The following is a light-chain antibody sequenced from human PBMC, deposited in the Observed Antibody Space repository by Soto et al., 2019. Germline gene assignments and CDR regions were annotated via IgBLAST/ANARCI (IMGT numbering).Light chain of an antibody. CDR3: CSPWV. CDR1: NSNIGTYSL. CDR2: EVN. V-gene: IGLV2-23*02. J-gene: IGLJ3*02. Sequence: QSALTQPASVSGSPGQSITISCTGTNSNIGTYSLVSWYRQHPGRAPKLIIYEVNKRPSGVSSRFSGSKSGNTASLTISGLQAEDEADYYCCSPWVFGGGTKLTVL.